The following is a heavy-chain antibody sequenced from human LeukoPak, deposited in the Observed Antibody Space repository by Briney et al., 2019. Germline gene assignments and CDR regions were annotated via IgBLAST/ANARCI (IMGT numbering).Heavy chain of an antibody. Sequence: GGSLRLSCAASGFTFSSYAMSWVRQAPGKGLEWVAVISYDGSNKYYADSVKGRFTISRDNSKNTLYPQMNSLRAEDTAVYYCASRDDYWGQGTLVTVSS. V-gene: IGHV3-30-3*01. J-gene: IGHJ4*02. CDR2: ISYDGSNK. CDR1: GFTFSSYA. CDR3: ASRDDY.